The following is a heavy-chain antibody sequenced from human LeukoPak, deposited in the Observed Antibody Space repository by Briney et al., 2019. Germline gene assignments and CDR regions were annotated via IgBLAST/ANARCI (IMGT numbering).Heavy chain of an antibody. CDR2: ISAYNGNT. Sequence: ASVKVSCKASGYTFTSYGISWVRQAPGQGLEWMGWISAYNGNTNYAQKLQGRVTMTTDTSTSTAYMELRGLRSDDTAVYYCARDPVYGDYVDAFDIWGQGTMVTVSS. CDR1: GYTFTSYG. V-gene: IGHV1-18*04. J-gene: IGHJ3*02. D-gene: IGHD4-17*01. CDR3: ARDPVYGDYVDAFDI.